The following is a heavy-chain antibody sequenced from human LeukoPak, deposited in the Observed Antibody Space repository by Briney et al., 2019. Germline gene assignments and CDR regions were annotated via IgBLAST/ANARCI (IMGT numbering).Heavy chain of an antibody. CDR2: IPYVGSNK. CDR3: AKDLIWFGEPEYFDY. J-gene: IGHJ4*02. D-gene: IGHD3-10*01. Sequence: GRSLRLSCEASGFTFSSYGMHWVRQAPDKGLEWVAVIPYVGSNKYYADSVKGRFTISRDNSKNTLYLQMNSLRAEDTAVYYCAKDLIWFGEPEYFDYWGQGTLVTVSS. CDR1: GFTFSSYG. V-gene: IGHV3-30*18.